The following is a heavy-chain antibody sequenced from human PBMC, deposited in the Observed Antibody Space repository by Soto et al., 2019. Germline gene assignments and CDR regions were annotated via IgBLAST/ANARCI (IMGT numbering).Heavy chain of an antibody. CDR3: ATKYYYDSSGYYSDY. Sequence: SVKVSCKASGYTFTSYAISWVRQAPGQGLEWMGGIIPIFGTANYAQKFQGRVTITADESTSTAYMELSSLRSEDTAVYYCATKYYYDSSGYYSDYWGQGTLVTVSS. V-gene: IGHV1-69*13. D-gene: IGHD3-22*01. J-gene: IGHJ4*02. CDR1: GYTFTSYA. CDR2: IIPIFGTA.